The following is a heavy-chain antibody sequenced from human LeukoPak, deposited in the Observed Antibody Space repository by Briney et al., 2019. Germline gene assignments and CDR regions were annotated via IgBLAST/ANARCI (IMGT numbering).Heavy chain of an antibody. Sequence: SETLSLTCAVYGGSFSGYYWSWIRQPPGKGLEWIGEINHSGSTNYSPSLKSRVTISVDTSKNQFSLKLSSVTAADTAVYYCARGLLRYFDWSVGYWGQGTLVTVSS. V-gene: IGHV4-34*01. CDR1: GGSFSGYY. CDR2: INHSGST. J-gene: IGHJ4*02. D-gene: IGHD3-9*01. CDR3: ARGLLRYFDWSVGY.